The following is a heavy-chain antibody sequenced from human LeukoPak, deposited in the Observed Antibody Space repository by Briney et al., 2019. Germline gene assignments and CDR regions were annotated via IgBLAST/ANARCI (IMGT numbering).Heavy chain of an antibody. CDR3: ARRGRSMYYYGSGSYYFDY. CDR1: GGSFSFYY. J-gene: IGHJ4*02. V-gene: IGHV4-34*01. CDR2: INHSGST. Sequence: PSETLSLTCGVSGGSFSFYYWSWIRQPPGKGLEWIGEINHSGSTNYNPSLKSRVTISVDTSKNQFSLKLSSVTAADTAVYYCARRGRSMYYYGSGSYYFDYWGQGTLVTVSS. D-gene: IGHD3-10*01.